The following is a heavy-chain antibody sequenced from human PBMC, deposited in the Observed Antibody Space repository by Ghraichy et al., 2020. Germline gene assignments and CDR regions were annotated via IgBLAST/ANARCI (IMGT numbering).Heavy chain of an antibody. CDR2: INHSGST. V-gene: IGHV4-34*01. J-gene: IGHJ6*02. Sequence: SETLSLTCAVYGGSFSGYYWSWIRQPPGKGLEWIGEINHSGSTNYNPSLKSRVTISVDTSKNQFSLKLSSVTAADTAVYYCASVYYYYGMDVWGQGTTVTVS. CDR3: ASVYYYYGMDV. CDR1: GGSFSGYY.